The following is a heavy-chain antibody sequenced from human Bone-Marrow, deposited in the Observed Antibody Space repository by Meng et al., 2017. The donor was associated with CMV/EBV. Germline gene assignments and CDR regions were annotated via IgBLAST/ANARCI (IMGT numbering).Heavy chain of an antibody. D-gene: IGHD3-3*01. CDR1: GYTFTSYG. V-gene: IGHV1-8*02. CDR3: ARGCGSTSCYIRRYYDFWSGYYSGGYYYYGMDV. CDR2: MNPNSGNT. J-gene: IGHJ6*02. Sequence: ASVKVSCKASGYTFTSYGISWVRQAPGQGLEWMGWMNPNSGNTGYAQKFQGRVTMTRNTSISTAYMELSSLRSEDTAVYYCARGCGSTSCYIRRYYDFWSGYYSGGYYYYGMDVWGQGTTVTVSS.